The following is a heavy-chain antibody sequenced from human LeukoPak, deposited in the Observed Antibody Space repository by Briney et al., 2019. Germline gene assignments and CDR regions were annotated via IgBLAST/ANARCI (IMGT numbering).Heavy chain of an antibody. CDR3: ARRARSSGSPTSNDY. CDR2: MNPNSGGT. Sequence: ASVKVSCKASGYTFTGYYMHWVRQAPGQGLEWMGRMNPNSGGTNYAQKFQGRVTMTRDTSISTAYMELSRLRSDDTAVYYCARRARSSGSPTSNDYWGQGTLVTVSS. D-gene: IGHD3-10*01. J-gene: IGHJ4*02. CDR1: GYTFTGYY. V-gene: IGHV1-2*06.